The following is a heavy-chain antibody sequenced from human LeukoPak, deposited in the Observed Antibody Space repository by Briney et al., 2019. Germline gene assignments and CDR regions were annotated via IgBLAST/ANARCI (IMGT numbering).Heavy chain of an antibody. CDR2: IYHSGST. CDR1: GYSISSGYY. CDR3: ARDQFSTVTIDY. J-gene: IGHJ4*02. Sequence: SETPSLTCTVSGYSISSGYYWGWIRQPPGKGLEWIGSIYHSGSTYYNPSLKSRVTISVDTSKNQFSLKLSSVTAADTAVYYCARDQFSTVTIDYWGQGTLVTVSS. D-gene: IGHD4-11*01. V-gene: IGHV4-38-2*02.